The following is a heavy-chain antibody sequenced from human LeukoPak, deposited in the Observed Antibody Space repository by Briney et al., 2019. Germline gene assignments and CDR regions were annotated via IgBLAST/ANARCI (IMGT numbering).Heavy chain of an antibody. Sequence: SETLSLTCTVSGGSISSSGSYWGWIRQPPGKGLEWIGYIYTSGSTNYNPSLKSRVTISVDTSKNQFSLKLSSVTAADTAVYYCARRDYYYYYMDVWGKGTTVTVSS. CDR1: GGSISSSGSY. CDR2: IYTSGST. V-gene: IGHV4-61*05. CDR3: ARRDYYYYYMDV. J-gene: IGHJ6*03.